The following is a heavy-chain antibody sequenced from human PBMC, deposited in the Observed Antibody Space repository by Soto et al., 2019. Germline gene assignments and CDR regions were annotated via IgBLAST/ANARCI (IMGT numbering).Heavy chain of an antibody. CDR3: AREGIAVAGYHSDY. CDR1: GFTFSSYS. V-gene: IGHV3-21*01. J-gene: IGHJ4*02. Sequence: EVQLVKSGGGLVKPGGSLRLSCAASGFTFSSYSMNWVRQAPGKGLEWVSSISSSSSYIYYADSVKGRFTISRDNAKNSLYLQMNSLRAEDTAVYYCAREGIAVAGYHSDYCGQGTLVTVSS. CDR2: ISSSSSYI. D-gene: IGHD6-19*01.